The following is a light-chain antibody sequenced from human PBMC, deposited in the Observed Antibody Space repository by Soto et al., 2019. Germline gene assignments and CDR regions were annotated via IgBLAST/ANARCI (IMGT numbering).Light chain of an antibody. V-gene: IGKV3D-7*01. CDR3: QQDYTRFT. CDR1: QSVRSSY. Sequence: PGERVTLYCRASQSVRSSYLTWYQQKPGQAPRLLIYGASTRATSIPARFSGSGSGTDFTLTISSLQPEDFAVYYCQQDYTRFTFGPGTKVDIK. CDR2: GAS. J-gene: IGKJ3*01.